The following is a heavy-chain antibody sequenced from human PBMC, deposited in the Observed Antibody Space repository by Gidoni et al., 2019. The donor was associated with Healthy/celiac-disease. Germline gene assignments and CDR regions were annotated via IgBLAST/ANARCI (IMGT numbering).Heavy chain of an antibody. CDR3: TTGAGEDYFDY. J-gene: IGHJ4*02. CDR2: IKSKTDGGTT. V-gene: IGHV3-15*01. Sequence: EVQLVESGGGWVKQGGSLRLSGAASGFTFSNAWMSWVRQAPGQGLEWVGRIKSKTDGGTTDYAAPVKGRFTISRDDSKNTLYLQMNSLKTEDTAVYYCTTGAGEDYFDYWGQGTLVTVSS. CDR1: GFTFSNAW. D-gene: IGHD3-10*01.